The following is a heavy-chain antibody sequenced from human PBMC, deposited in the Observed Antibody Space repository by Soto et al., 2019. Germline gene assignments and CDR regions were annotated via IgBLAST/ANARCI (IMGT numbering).Heavy chain of an antibody. J-gene: IGHJ4*02. D-gene: IGHD6-13*01. V-gene: IGHV4-59*11. CDR3: ARGAAAGRSDY. CDR2: MYYSGSP. CDR1: GGSISSHC. Sequence: SETLSLTCSVSGGSISSHCWSWIRQPPGQGLEWIAYMYYSGSPNYNPSLKSRVTISVDTSKNQFSLNLSFVTAADTAVYYCARGAAAGRSDYWGQGTLVTVSS.